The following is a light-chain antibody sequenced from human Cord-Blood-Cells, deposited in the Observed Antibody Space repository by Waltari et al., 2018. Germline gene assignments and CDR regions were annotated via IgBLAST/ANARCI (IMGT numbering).Light chain of an antibody. J-gene: IGLJ3*02. CDR1: SSNIGSNY. V-gene: IGLV1-47*01. CDR2: RNN. Sequence: QSVLTQPPSPSGTPGQRVTVSCSGSSSNIGSNYVYWYQQLPGTAPKLLIYRNNQRPSGVPDRFSGSKSGTSASLAISGLRSEDEADYYCAAWDDRLSGRVFGGGTKLTVL. CDR3: AAWDDRLSGRV.